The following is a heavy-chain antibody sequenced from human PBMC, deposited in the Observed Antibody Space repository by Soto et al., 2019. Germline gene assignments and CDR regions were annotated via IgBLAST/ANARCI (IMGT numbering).Heavy chain of an antibody. CDR1: GFSFSNYD. CDR3: ARDHPRLQASRTSDC. J-gene: IGHJ4*02. CDR2: ISSSSTYI. V-gene: IGHV3-21*01. D-gene: IGHD6-25*01. Sequence: PGGSLRLSCAASGFSFSNYDMNWVRQAPGKGLEWVSSISSSSTYIYYADSVKGRFTISRDNANNSLYLQMNGLRAEDTAVYFCARDHPRLQASRTSDCWGQVTLVTVSS.